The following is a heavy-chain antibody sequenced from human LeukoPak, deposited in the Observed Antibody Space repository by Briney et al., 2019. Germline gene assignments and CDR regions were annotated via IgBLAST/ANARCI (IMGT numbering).Heavy chain of an antibody. CDR2: ISAYNGNT. CDR3: ARDLYDILTGYYSRELKIPDY. D-gene: IGHD3-9*01. Sequence: ASVKVSCKASGYTFTSYGISWVRQAPGQGLEWMGWISAYNGNTNYAQKLQGRVTMTTDTSTSTAYMELRSLRSDDTAVYYCARDLYDILTGYYSRELKIPDYWGQGTLVTVSS. CDR1: GYTFTSYG. V-gene: IGHV1-18*01. J-gene: IGHJ4*02.